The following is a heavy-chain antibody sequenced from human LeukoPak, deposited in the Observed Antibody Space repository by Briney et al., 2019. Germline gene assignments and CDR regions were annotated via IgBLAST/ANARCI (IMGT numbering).Heavy chain of an antibody. J-gene: IGHJ5*02. CDR3: ARVAGTQINWFDP. CDR2: IKQDGSEK. D-gene: IGHD6-13*01. V-gene: IGHV3-7*01. CDR1: GFTFSSYW. Sequence: GGSLRLSCAASGFTFSSYWMSWVRQAPGKGLEWVANIKQDGSEKYYVDSVKGRFTISRDNAKNSLYLQMSSLRAEDTAVYYCARVAGTQINWFDPWGQGTLVTVSS.